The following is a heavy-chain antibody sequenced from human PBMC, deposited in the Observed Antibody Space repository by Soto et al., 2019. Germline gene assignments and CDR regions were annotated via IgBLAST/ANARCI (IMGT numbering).Heavy chain of an antibody. J-gene: IGHJ5*02. Sequence: QVKLQESGPGLVKPSETLSLTCTVSGVSISSFYWSWIRQPPGKGLEYIGCIYDSGNTNFNPSLKSRVTMSVDTSRTQFSLKLSSVTAADTAVYFCARGFSSMLWFAPWGQGTLVTVSS. V-gene: IGHV4-59*01. CDR2: IYDSGNT. CDR1: GVSISSFY. CDR3: ARGFSSMLWFAP. D-gene: IGHD6-19*01.